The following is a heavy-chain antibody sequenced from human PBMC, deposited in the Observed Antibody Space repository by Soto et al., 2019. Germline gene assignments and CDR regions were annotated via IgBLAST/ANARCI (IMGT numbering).Heavy chain of an antibody. V-gene: IGHV3-23*01. CDR2: TGPSGM. CDR3: ARLTAS. CDR1: GFTFSSSA. J-gene: IGHJ5*02. Sequence: GGSLRLSCAASGFTFSSSAMSWVRQAPGKGLEWVSTTGPSGMYYTDSVKGRFTISRDNPKNTLFLQMNSLRVEDTAIYYCARLTASWGQGALVTVSS.